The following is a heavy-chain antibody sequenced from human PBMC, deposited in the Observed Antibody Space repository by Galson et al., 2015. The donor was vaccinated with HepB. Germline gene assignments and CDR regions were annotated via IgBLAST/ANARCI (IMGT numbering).Heavy chain of an antibody. Sequence: SWIRQPPGKGLEWIGYIYYSGSTYYNPSLKSRVTISVDTSKNQFSLKLSSVTAADTAVYYCARSIAAAADKSMGLERPYYFDYWGQGTLVTVSS. CDR3: ARSIAAAADKSMGLERPYYFDY. J-gene: IGHJ4*02. D-gene: IGHD6-13*01. V-gene: IGHV4-30-4*07. CDR2: IYYSGST.